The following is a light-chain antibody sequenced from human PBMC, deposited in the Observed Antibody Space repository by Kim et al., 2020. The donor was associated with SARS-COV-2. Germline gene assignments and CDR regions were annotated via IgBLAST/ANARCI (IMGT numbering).Light chain of an antibody. V-gene: IGKV3-11*01. CDR1: HSVNSY. CDR2: DVS. CDR3: QQRSNWPPT. Sequence: EIVLTQSPATLSLSPGERATLSCRASHSVNSYLVWYQQKPGQPPRLFIYDVSNRATGIPARFSGSGSGTDFTLTISSLEPEDFAVYYCQQRSNWPPTFGQGTKVDIK. J-gene: IGKJ1*01.